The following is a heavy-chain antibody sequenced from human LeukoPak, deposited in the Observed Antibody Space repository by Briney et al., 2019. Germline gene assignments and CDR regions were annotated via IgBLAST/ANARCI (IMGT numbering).Heavy chain of an antibody. V-gene: IGHV4-30-4*08. J-gene: IGHJ4*02. CDR1: GGSISSDDYS. CDR3: ARDFAEGDYGKFDY. CDR2: IYYSGST. Sequence: PSQTLSLTCTVSGGSISSDDYSWSWIRQPPGKGLEWIGYIYYSGSTYYNPSLKSRVTISVDTSKNQFSLKLSSVTAAGTAVYYCARDFAEGDYGKFDYWGQGTLVTVSS. D-gene: IGHD4/OR15-4a*01.